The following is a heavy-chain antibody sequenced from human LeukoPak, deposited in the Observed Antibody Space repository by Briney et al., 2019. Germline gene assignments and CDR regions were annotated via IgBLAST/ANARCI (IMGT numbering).Heavy chain of an antibody. CDR1: GGSISSYY. Sequence: PSETLSLTCTVSGGSISSYYWSWIRQPPGKGLEWIGYIYYSGSTNYNPSPKSRVTISVDTSKNQFSLKLSSVTAADTAVYYCASTLIVVVPAADWYFDLWGRGTLVTVSS. CDR2: IYYSGST. CDR3: ASTLIVVVPAADWYFDL. V-gene: IGHV4-59*01. D-gene: IGHD2-2*01. J-gene: IGHJ2*01.